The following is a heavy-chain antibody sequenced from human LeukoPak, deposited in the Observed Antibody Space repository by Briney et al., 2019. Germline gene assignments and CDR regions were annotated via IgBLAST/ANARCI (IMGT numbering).Heavy chain of an antibody. CDR1: GFTFSAYS. J-gene: IGHJ4*02. V-gene: IGHV3-48*02. CDR3: ASQLVFRSPFDY. CDR2: ISSSSSTI. Sequence: GGSLRLSCAASGFTFSAYSMNWVRQAPGKGLEWVSYISSSSSTIFYADSVEGRFTISRDNAKNSLYLQMNSLRDEDTAVYYCASQLVFRSPFDYWGQGTLVTVSS.